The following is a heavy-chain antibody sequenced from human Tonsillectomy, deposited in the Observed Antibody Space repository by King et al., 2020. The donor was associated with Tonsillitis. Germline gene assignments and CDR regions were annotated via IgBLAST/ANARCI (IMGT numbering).Heavy chain of an antibody. CDR1: GFTFSTYG. CDR2: IRDDGGNK. Sequence: VQLVESGGGVVQPGGSLKLSCAVSGFTFSTYGIHWVRQAPGKGLEWVAFIRDDGGNKYYANSVKGRFTISRDNSKNKLYLQMNSLRVEDTAVYYCAKEYYDSSGYYYFFDYWGQGTLVTVSS. D-gene: IGHD3-22*01. CDR3: AKEYYDSSGYYYFFDY. V-gene: IGHV3-30*02. J-gene: IGHJ4*02.